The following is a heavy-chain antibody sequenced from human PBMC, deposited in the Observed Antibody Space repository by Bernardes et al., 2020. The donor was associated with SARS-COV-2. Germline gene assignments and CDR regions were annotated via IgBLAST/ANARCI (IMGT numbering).Heavy chain of an antibody. CDR1: GGSITSSSYY. V-gene: IGHV4-39*07. D-gene: IGHD1-7*01. CDR3: ARDRTGTNKSPFDY. CDR2: VYYGGST. J-gene: IGHJ4*02. Sequence: SETLSLTCTVSGGSITSSSYYWGWIRQPPGKGLEWIASVYYGGSTYYNPSLKSRVAISLDTSKKQLSLKLSSVTAADTAVYYCARDRTGTNKSPFDYWGQGILVTVSS.